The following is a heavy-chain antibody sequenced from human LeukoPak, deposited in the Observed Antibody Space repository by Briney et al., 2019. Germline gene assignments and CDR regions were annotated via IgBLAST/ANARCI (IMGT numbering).Heavy chain of an antibody. CDR1: GYTFTDYY. CDR3: ARGREIHGSSDTNLDDY. D-gene: IGHD3-10*01. V-gene: IGHV1-2*02. CDR2: ISPRSGDT. Sequence: GASVKVSCKTSGYTFTDYYMHWVRQAPGQGLGWMGWISPRSGDTSYAKKFQGRVTMTRDTSINTVDMDLSGLTSDDTAVFYRARGREIHGSSDTNLDDYWGQGTLVTVSS. J-gene: IGHJ4*02.